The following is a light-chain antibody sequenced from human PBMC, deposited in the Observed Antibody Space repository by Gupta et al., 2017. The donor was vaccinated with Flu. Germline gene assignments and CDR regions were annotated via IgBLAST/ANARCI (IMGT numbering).Light chain of an antibody. Sequence: GDGIPERFSGSTSVTERHLTISGLQSEDEADYFCQTWGSGASMVFGGGTRLTVL. J-gene: IGLJ3*02. CDR3: QTWGSGASMV. V-gene: IGLV4-69*01.